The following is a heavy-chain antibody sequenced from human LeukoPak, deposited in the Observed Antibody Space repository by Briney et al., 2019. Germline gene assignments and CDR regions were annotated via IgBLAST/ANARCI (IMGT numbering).Heavy chain of an antibody. CDR3: ARDATTTVGWAYMDA. D-gene: IGHD4-11*01. J-gene: IGHJ6*03. CDR1: GFTFNTYE. CDR2: ISNSGDII. Sequence: PGGSLRLSCAASGFTFNTYELNWVRPAPGEGLEWLAHISNSGDIIHYATSVEDRFTISRDNAKNSVYLQMNSLRVEDTALYYCARDATTTVGWAYMDAWGKGTAVTIS. V-gene: IGHV3-48*03.